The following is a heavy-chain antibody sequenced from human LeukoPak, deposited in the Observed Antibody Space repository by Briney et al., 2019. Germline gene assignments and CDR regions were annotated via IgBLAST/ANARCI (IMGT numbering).Heavy chain of an antibody. CDR2: ISGSGGST. CDR3: AKGYCSGGSCYPFDP. V-gene: IGHV3-23*01. J-gene: IGHJ5*02. D-gene: IGHD2-15*01. Sequence: TGGSLRLSCAASGFIFSSYAMSWVRQAPGKGLEWVSAISGSGGSTYYADSVKGRFTISRDNSKNTLYLQMNSLRAEDTAVYYCAKGYCSGGSCYPFDPWGQGTLVTVSS. CDR1: GFIFSSYA.